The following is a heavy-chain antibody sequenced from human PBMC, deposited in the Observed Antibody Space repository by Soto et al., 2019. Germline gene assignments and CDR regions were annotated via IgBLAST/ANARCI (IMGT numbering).Heavy chain of an antibody. CDR2: IHYSGTT. Sequence: QVQLQESGPGLVKPSQTLSLTCTVSGGSINTDGLYWNWIRQHPGRGLEWIGSIHYSGTTFDSPSLKTRLSMSVDTSKNEFSLQLSSVTAADTAFYFCARGSYIETSGFSYWFFDLWGRGTLVTVSS. D-gene: IGHD3-10*01. CDR3: ARGSYIETSGFSYWFFDL. CDR1: GGSINTDGLY. J-gene: IGHJ2*01. V-gene: IGHV4-31*03.